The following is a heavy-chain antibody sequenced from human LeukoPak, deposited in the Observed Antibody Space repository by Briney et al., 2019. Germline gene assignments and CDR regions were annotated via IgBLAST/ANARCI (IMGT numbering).Heavy chain of an antibody. CDR1: GYTFTSYG. J-gene: IGHJ5*02. D-gene: IGHD3-22*01. Sequence: ASVKVSCKASGYTFTSYGISWVRQAPGQGLEWMGWISAYNGNTNYAQKLQGRATMTTDTSTSTAYMELRSLRSDDTAVYYCARDIAYYYDSSGYHGWFDPWGQGTLVTVSS. CDR2: ISAYNGNT. V-gene: IGHV1-18*01. CDR3: ARDIAYYYDSSGYHGWFDP.